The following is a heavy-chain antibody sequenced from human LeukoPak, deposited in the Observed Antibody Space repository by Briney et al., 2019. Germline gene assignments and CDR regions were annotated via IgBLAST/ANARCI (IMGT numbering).Heavy chain of an antibody. CDR3: AIRSYYNSSGYYAP. J-gene: IGHJ5*02. CDR2: IIPIFATA. Sequence: GASVKVSCKPSGGTFSIYAISWVRQAPGQGLEWMGGIIPIFATANYAQKFQGRVTITTDESTSTAYMELSSLRSEDTAVYYCAIRSYYNSSGYYAPWSQGTLVTVSS. V-gene: IGHV1-69*05. CDR1: GGTFSIYA. D-gene: IGHD3-22*01.